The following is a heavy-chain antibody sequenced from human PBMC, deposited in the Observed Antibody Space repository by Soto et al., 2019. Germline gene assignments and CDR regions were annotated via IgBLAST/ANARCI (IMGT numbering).Heavy chain of an antibody. CDR1: GFTFSSYW. J-gene: IGHJ6*02. CDR3: ARNSEVYYYGMDV. D-gene: IGHD2-21*01. CDR2: IKQDGSEK. V-gene: IGHV3-7*03. Sequence: PGGSLRLSCAASGFTFSSYWMSWVRQAPGKGLEWVANIKQDGSEKYYVDSVKGRFTISRDNAKNSLYLQMNSLRAEDTAVYYCARNSEVYYYGMDVWGQGTTVTVSS.